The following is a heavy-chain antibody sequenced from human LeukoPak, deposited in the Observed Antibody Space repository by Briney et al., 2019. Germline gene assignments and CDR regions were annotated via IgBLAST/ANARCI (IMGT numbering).Heavy chain of an antibody. CDR1: GGSIGSYY. J-gene: IGHJ6*02. V-gene: IGHV4-59*01. CDR3: ARSDPGVLTGYYKDYYYYGMDV. D-gene: IGHD3-9*01. Sequence: SETLSLTCTVSGGSIGSYYWSWIRQPPGKGLEWIGYIDYSGSTNYNPSLKSRVTISVDTSKNQFSLKLSSVTAADTAVYYCARSDPGVLTGYYKDYYYYGMDVWGQGTTVTVSS. CDR2: IDYSGST.